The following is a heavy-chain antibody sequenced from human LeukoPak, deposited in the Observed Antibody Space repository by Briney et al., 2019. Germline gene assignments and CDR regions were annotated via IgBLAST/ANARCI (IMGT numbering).Heavy chain of an antibody. J-gene: IGHJ4*02. CDR3: ARESMQMVSFGEYQGDLDY. V-gene: IGHV1-69*13. CDR2: IIPIFGTA. Sequence: GASVKVSCKASGGTFSSYAISWVRPAPGQGLAWMGGIIPIFGTANYAQKFQGRVTITADESTSTAYMELSSLRSEDTAVYYCARESMQMVSFGEYQGDLDYWGQGTLVTVSS. D-gene: IGHD3-10*01. CDR1: GGTFSSYA.